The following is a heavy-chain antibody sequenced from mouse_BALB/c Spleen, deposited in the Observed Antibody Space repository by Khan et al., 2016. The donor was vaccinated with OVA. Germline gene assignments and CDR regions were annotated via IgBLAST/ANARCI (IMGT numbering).Heavy chain of an antibody. Sequence: DLVKPGASVKLSCKASGYTFTSYWINWIKQRPGQGLEWIGRIAPGSGSTDYNEMFKGKATLTVDTSSTTAYIQLSSLSSEDSAVYFCARENYDGNSYYAMDYWGQGTLVTVSS. V-gene: IGHV1S41*01. CDR2: IAPGSGST. D-gene: IGHD2-1*01. CDR1: GYTFTSYW. J-gene: IGHJ4*01. CDR3: ARENYDGNSYYAMDY.